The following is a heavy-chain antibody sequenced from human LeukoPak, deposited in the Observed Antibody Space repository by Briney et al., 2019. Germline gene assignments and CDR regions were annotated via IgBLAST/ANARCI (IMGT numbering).Heavy chain of an antibody. Sequence: GESLKISCEASGYSFSNYWIAWVRQLPGQGLEWMGMIWPGNSDTKYSPSFQGQVTISADKSISIAYLQWSSLKASDTAIYYCARGAGYGSDANCYNVDNWGHGNLFNVSS. CDR1: GYSFSNYW. J-gene: IGHJ4*01. V-gene: IGHV5-51*01. CDR2: IWPGNSDT. D-gene: IGHD2-15*01. CDR3: ARGAGYGSDANCYNVDN.